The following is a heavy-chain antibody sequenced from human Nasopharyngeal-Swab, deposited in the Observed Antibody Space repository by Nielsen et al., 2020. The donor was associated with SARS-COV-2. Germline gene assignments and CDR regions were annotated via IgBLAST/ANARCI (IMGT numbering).Heavy chain of an antibody. D-gene: IGHD3-3*01. V-gene: IGHV3-23*01. CDR2: ISGSGGST. CDR1: GFTFSSYA. CDR3: AKGESITIFGVGGTYFDY. J-gene: IGHJ4*02. Sequence: GGSLRLSCAASGFTFSSYAMSWVRQAPGKGLEWVSAISGSGGSTYYADSVKGRFTISRDNSKNTLYLQMNSLRAEDPAVYYCAKGESITIFGVGGTYFDYWGQGTLVTVSS.